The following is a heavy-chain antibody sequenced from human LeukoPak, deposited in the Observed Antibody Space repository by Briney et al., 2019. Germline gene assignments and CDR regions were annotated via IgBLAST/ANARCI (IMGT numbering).Heavy chain of an antibody. CDR3: AKDLTVTTLGYMDY. J-gene: IGHJ4*02. CDR2: IGTSSYT. Sequence: GGSLRLSCAVSGFTFSDYYMSWIRQGPGKGLEWVSYIGTSSYTEYADSLEGRFTISRDNAKNLLFLQMNSLKAEDTAVYYCAKDLTVTTLGYMDYWGQGTLATVSS. V-gene: IGHV3-11*05. CDR1: GFTFSDYY. D-gene: IGHD4-17*01.